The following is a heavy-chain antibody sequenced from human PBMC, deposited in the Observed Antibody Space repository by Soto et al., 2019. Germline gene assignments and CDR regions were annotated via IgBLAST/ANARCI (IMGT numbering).Heavy chain of an antibody. V-gene: IGHV4-34*01. CDR3: ARGRGGLCSGGSCYVDFRYYYYMDV. CDR1: GGSFSGYY. D-gene: IGHD2-15*01. CDR2: INHSGST. J-gene: IGHJ6*03. Sequence: QVQLQQWGAGLLKPSETLSLTCAVYGGSFSGYYWSWIRQPPGKGLEWIGEINHSGSTNYNPSLKSRVTIPVDPSKNQFSLKLSSVTAADTAVYYCARGRGGLCSGGSCYVDFRYYYYMDVWGKGTTVTVSS.